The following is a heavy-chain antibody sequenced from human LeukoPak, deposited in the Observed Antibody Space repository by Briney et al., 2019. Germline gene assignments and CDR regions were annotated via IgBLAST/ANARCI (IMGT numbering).Heavy chain of an antibody. J-gene: IGHJ6*02. CDR3: ARDGVYYGSGKPNYYYYYGMDV. D-gene: IGHD3-10*01. V-gene: IGHV3-21*01. CDR1: GFTFSSYS. Sequence: GGSLRLSCAASGFTFSSYSMNWVRQAPGKGLEWVSSISSSSSYIYYADSVKGRFTISRDNAKNSLYLQMNSLRAEDTAVYYCARDGVYYGSGKPNYYYYYGMDVWGQGTTVTVSS. CDR2: ISSSSSYI.